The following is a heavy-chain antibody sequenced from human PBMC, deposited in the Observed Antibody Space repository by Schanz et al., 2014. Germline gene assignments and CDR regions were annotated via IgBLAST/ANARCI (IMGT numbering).Heavy chain of an antibody. V-gene: IGHV3-66*01. J-gene: IGHJ4*02. CDR3: ARVHHYDPSGWGYFDY. Sequence: EVQLVESGGGLVQPGGSLRLSCAASGFTVSSNHMSWVRQAPGKGLEWVSVIYSGIGAYYADSVKDRFTVSRDNSKNTVYLQMNRLRAEDTAVYYCARVHHYDPSGWGYFDYWGQGALVTVSS. CDR2: IYSGIGA. CDR1: GFTVSSNH. D-gene: IGHD3-22*01.